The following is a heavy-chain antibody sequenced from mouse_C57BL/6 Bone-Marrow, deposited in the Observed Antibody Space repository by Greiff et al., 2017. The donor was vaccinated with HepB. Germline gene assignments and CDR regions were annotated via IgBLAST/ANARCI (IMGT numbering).Heavy chain of an antibody. J-gene: IGHJ2*01. CDR1: GFTFTDYY. Sequence: EVKLEESGGGLVQPGGSLSLSCAASGFTFTDYYMSWVRQPTGKALEWLGFIRNKANGYTTEYSASVKGRFTISRDNSQSILYLQMNALRAEDSATYYCARSLYGRGYFDDWGQGTTLTVSS. CDR3: ARSLYGRGYFDD. CDR2: IRNKANGYTT. D-gene: IGHD2-1*01. V-gene: IGHV7-3*01.